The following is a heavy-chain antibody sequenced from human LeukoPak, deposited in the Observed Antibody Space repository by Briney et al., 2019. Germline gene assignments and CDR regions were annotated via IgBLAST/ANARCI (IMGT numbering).Heavy chain of an antibody. Sequence: PGGSLRLSCAASGFTFDDYGMHWVRQAPGKGLEWVSGISWNSDSVGYADSVKGRFTISRDNAENSLYLQMNSLRAEDTAVYYCARAGSGSYYNDELDYWGQGTLVTVSS. D-gene: IGHD3-10*01. J-gene: IGHJ4*02. V-gene: IGHV3-9*01. CDR3: ARAGSGSYYNDELDY. CDR1: GFTFDDYG. CDR2: ISWNSDSV.